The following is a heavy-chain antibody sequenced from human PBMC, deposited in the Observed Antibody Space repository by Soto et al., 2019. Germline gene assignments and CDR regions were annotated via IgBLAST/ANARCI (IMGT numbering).Heavy chain of an antibody. Sequence: QVQLQESGPGLVKPSQTLSLTCTVSGGSINTVSYYWSWLRQHPGKVLEWIGYIYYSGSTYYNPSLKSRVTISVDTSKNQFSLKLKSVTAADTAVYYCARDGRLASLGDYWGQGTLVTVSS. D-gene: IGHD6-19*01. CDR1: GGSINTVSYY. CDR2: IYYSGST. J-gene: IGHJ4*02. CDR3: ARDGRLASLGDY. V-gene: IGHV4-31*03.